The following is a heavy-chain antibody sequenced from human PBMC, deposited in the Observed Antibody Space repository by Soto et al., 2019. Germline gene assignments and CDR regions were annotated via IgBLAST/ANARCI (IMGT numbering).Heavy chain of an antibody. CDR2: ISGNSGKT. J-gene: IGHJ6*02. CDR3: ARYAGGVWGGSGMDV. CDR1: GFTLSSYA. Sequence: PGGSLRLSCTASGFTLSSYAMSWVRQAPGKELEWVSTISGNSGKTNYAESVKGRFSISRDNSKNTVHLQLDSLRAEDTAVYFCARYAGGVWGGSGMDVWGQGTTVTVSS. D-gene: IGHD3-3*01. V-gene: IGHV3-23*01.